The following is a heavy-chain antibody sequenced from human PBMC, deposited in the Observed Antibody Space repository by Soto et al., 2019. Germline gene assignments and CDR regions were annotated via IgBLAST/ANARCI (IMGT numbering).Heavy chain of an antibody. J-gene: IGHJ4*02. CDR2: IYYSGST. CDR3: ARAWAKDFWSGSPPDY. Sequence: SETLSLTCTVSGGSISSGDYYWSWIRQPPGKGLEWIGYIYYSGSTYYNPSLKSRVTISVDTSKNQFSLKLSSVTAADTAVYYCARAWAKDFWSGSPPDYWGQGTLVTVSS. CDR1: GGSISSGDYY. D-gene: IGHD3-3*01. V-gene: IGHV4-30-4*01.